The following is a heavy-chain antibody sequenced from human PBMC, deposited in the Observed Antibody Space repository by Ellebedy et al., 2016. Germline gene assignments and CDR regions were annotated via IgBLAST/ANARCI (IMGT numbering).Heavy chain of an antibody. D-gene: IGHD2-15*01. J-gene: IGHJ1*01. CDR2: INPNSGGT. Sequence: ASVKVSXKASRYTFTAYYIHWVRQAPGQGLEWMGWINPNSGGTNYVQRFQGRVTMTRDTSISTAHMELSGLTSDDTAVYFCTRGYCSGGSCFEFFQHWGQGSLVIVSS. V-gene: IGHV1-2*02. CDR1: RYTFTAYY. CDR3: TRGYCSGGSCFEFFQH.